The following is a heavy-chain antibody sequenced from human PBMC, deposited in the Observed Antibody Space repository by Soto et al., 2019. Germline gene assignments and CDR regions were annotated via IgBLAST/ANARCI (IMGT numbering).Heavy chain of an antibody. D-gene: IGHD3-16*01. CDR3: AHIPNYYQYDWFDP. CDR2: IYWDDDK. J-gene: IGHJ5*02. CDR1: GFSLTTRGVG. Sequence: QITLKESGPTLVKPTQTLTLTCTFSGFSLTTRGVGVGWIRQPPGKALERLALIYWDDDKLYSPSLQSRHSITQHTSKHQVVLTSTNVDPVDTATYYCAHIPNYYQYDWFDPWGQGTLVAVSS. V-gene: IGHV2-5*02.